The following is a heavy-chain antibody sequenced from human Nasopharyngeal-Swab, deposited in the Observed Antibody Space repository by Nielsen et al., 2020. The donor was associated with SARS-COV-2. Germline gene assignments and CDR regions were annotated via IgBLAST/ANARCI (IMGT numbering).Heavy chain of an antibody. Sequence: GGSLRLSCAASGFTFISLGMNWVRQAAGKGLEWVSSISSSSSYIYYADSVKGRFTISRDNAKNSQYLQMNSLRAEDTAVYYCARGLSVVVGRRDYFDYWGQGTLVTVSS. J-gene: IGHJ4*02. V-gene: IGHV3-21*01. CDR2: ISSSSSYI. D-gene: IGHD2-21*01. CDR3: ARGLSVVVGRRDYFDY. CDR1: GFTFISLG.